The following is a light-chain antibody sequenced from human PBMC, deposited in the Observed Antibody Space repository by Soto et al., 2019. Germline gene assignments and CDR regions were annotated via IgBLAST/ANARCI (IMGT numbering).Light chain of an antibody. CDR2: WAS. V-gene: IGKV4-1*01. CDR1: QSLLYSSSNKNY. Sequence: DIVMTQSPDSLAVSLGERATINCKSSQSLLYSSSNKNYLAWYQQKPGQPPKLLIYWASTRESGVPDRFSGSGSGTDFTLTISNLQAEDVAVYYCQQYYSTPPMYTFGQGTKLEIK. J-gene: IGKJ2*01. CDR3: QQYYSTPPMYT.